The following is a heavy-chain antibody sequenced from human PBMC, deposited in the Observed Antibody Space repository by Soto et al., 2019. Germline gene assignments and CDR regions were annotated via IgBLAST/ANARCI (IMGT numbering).Heavy chain of an antibody. J-gene: IGHJ6*03. D-gene: IGHD3-3*01. CDR2: IIPILGIA. CDR1: GGTFSSYT. CDR3: ARAAGGSGYQDYYYYYYYMDV. Sequence: SVKVSCKASGGTFSSYTISWVRQAPGQGLEWMGRIIPILGIANYAQKFQGRVTITADKSTSTAYMELSSLRSEDTAVYYCARAAGGSGYQDYYYYYYYMDVWGKGTTVTVSS. V-gene: IGHV1-69*02.